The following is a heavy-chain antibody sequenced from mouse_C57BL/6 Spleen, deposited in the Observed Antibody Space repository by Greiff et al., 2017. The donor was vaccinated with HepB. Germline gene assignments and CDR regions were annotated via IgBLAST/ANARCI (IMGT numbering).Heavy chain of an antibody. CDR3: ARGVYYYGSSYGYFDV. Sequence: VKLQQPGAELVKPGASVKMSCKASGYTFTSYWITWVKQRPGQGLEWIGDIYPGSGSTNYNEKFKSKATLTVDTSSSTAYMQLSSLTSEDSAVYYCARGVYYYGSSYGYFDVWGTGTTVTVSS. CDR2: IYPGSGST. V-gene: IGHV1-55*01. J-gene: IGHJ1*03. CDR1: GYTFTSYW. D-gene: IGHD1-1*01.